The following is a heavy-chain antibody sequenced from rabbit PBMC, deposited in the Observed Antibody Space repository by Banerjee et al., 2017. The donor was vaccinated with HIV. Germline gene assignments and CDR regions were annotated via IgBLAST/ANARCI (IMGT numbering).Heavy chain of an antibody. CDR2: IYTTSGST. V-gene: IGHV1S43*01. CDR3: ARSRAGYAGYGYDYFGL. D-gene: IGHD6-1*01. Sequence: QQQLEESGGGLVKPGGTLTLTCKASGIAFSSYYYMCWVRQAPGKGLELIACIYTTSGSTWYASWVNGRFTISRSTSLNTVDLKMTGLTAADTATYFCARSRAGYAGYGYDYFGLWGPGTLVTVS. J-gene: IGHJ4*01. CDR1: GIAFSSYYY.